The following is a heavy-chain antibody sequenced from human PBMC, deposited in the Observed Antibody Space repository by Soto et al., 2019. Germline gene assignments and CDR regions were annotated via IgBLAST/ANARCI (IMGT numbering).Heavy chain of an antibody. J-gene: IGHJ4*02. CDR3: ARGGGQQLVGDYFDY. D-gene: IGHD6-13*01. V-gene: IGHV4-34*01. CDR1: GGSFSGYY. CDR2: INHSGST. Sequence: QVQLQQWGAGLLKPSETLSLTCAVYGGSFSGYYWSWIRQPPGKGLEWIGEINHSGSTNYNPSLKSRVTIAVATSKNQFSLELSSVSAADTALYYCARGGGQQLVGDYFDYWGQGTLVTVSS.